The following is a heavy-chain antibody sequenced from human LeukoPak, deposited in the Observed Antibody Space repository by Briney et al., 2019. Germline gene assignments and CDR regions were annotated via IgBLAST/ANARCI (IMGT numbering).Heavy chain of an antibody. Sequence: PGGSLRLSCAASGLIVSSNCMSWVRQAPGKGLEWVSVLYTGGDTDYADSVKGRFTISRDSSKNTLYLQMSSLRPEDTAVYYCTRDLNRGSYHWFDPWGQGTPVTVSS. CDR1: GLIVSSNC. CDR2: LYTGGDT. CDR3: TRDLNRGSYHWFDP. D-gene: IGHD1-26*01. V-gene: IGHV3-66*01. J-gene: IGHJ5*02.